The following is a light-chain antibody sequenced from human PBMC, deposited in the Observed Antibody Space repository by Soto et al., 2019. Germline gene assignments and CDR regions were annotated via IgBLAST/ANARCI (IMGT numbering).Light chain of an antibody. V-gene: IGLV2-14*01. CDR3: SSYTSSATLV. CDR1: SRDVGYYDY. J-gene: IGLJ2*01. Sequence: QSALTQPASVSGSPGQSITVSCTGTSRDVGYYDYVSWFQQHPGKAPKLIIFEVSNRPSGVSIRFSGSKSGNTASLTISGLRAEDEADYYCSSYTSSATLVFGGGTKLTVL. CDR2: EVS.